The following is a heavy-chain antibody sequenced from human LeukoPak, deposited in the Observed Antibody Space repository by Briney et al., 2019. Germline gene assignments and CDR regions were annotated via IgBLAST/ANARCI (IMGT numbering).Heavy chain of an antibody. CDR3: ARGYYDFWSGYCELSGFDY. CDR1: GFTFSSYW. V-gene: IGHV3-74*01. D-gene: IGHD3-3*01. CDR2: INTDGSST. Sequence: GGSLRLSCAASGFTFSSYWMHWVRQAPGKGLVWVSRINTDGSSTSYADSVKGRFTISRDNAKNTLYLQMNSLRAEDTAVYYCARGYYDFWSGYCELSGFDYWGQGTLVTVSS. J-gene: IGHJ4*02.